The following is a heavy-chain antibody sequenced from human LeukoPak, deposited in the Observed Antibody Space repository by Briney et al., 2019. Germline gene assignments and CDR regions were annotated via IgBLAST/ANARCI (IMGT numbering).Heavy chain of an antibody. J-gene: IGHJ4*02. V-gene: IGHV3-30*18. CDR1: GFSFSSYG. CDR3: AKARGYNYAYSYYFDY. CDR2: VSSDGSRE. D-gene: IGHD5-18*01. Sequence: GGSLRLSCAASGFSFSSYGMHWVRQAPGKGLEWVSFVSSDGSREYYGDSVKGRFTISRDNSKNTLFLELNSLRAEDTAVYYCAKARGYNYAYSYYFDYWGQGTLVTVSS.